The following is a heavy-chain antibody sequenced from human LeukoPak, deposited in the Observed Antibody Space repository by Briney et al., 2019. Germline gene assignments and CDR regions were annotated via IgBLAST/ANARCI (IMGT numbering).Heavy chain of an antibody. J-gene: IGHJ5*02. CDR2: ISGSGGST. V-gene: IGHV3-23*01. CDR1: GFTFSTYS. CDR3: AKGSNWFDP. Sequence: GGSLRLSCTASGFTFSTYSMNWVRQAPGKGLEWVSAISGSGGSTYYADSVKGRFTISRDNSKNTLYLQMNSLRAEDTAVYYCAKGSNWFDPWGQGTLVTVSS.